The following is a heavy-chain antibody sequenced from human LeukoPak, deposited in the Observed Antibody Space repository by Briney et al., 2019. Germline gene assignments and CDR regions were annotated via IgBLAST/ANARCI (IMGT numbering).Heavy chain of an antibody. CDR3: AQEAVAGYFDY. V-gene: IGHV3-21*04. Sequence: NPGGSLRLSCAASGFTFSSYSMNWVRQAPGKGLEWVSSISSSGSYIYYADSVKGRFTISRDNSKNTLNLQMNSLRAEDTAVYHCAQEAVAGYFDYWGQGTLVTVSS. J-gene: IGHJ4*02. D-gene: IGHD6-19*01. CDR1: GFTFSSYS. CDR2: ISSSGSYI.